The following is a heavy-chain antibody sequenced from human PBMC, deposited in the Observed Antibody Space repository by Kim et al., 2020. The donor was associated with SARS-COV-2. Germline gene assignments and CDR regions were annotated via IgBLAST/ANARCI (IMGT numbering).Heavy chain of an antibody. J-gene: IGHJ3*02. CDR1: GFTFSSYW. V-gene: IGHV3-7*03. CDR2: IKQDGSEK. CDR3: ARERVRWNDDLYDAFDI. Sequence: GGSLRLSCAASGFTFSSYWMSWVRQAPGKGLEWVANIKQDGSEKYYVDSVKGRFTISRDNAKNSLYLQMNSLRAEDTAVYYCARERVRWNDDLYDAFDIWGQGTMVTVSS. D-gene: IGHD1-1*01.